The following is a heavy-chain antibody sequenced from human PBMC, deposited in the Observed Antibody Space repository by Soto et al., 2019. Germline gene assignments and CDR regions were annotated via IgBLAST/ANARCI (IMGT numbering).Heavy chain of an antibody. J-gene: IGHJ5*02. V-gene: IGHV3-23*01. CDR1: GFIFENFG. CDR2: ISGSGFKK. D-gene: IGHD1-26*01. Sequence: GGSLRLSCAASGFIFENFGMSWVRQAPGKGLEWISSISGSGFKKYYADSVKGRFTISRDNSKSTVYLELNNLSAEDTAVYHCAKNQGVELVPLATVDWYDPWGQGSVVTVSS. CDR3: AKNQGVELVPLATVDWYDP.